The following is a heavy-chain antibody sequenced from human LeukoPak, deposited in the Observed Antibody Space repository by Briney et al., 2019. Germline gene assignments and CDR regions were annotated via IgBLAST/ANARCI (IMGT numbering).Heavy chain of an antibody. CDR2: INAGNGNT. V-gene: IGHV1-3*01. J-gene: IGHJ4*02. CDR3: ARGYSSSWYSFSY. Sequence: ASVKVSCKASGYTFTSYAMHWVRQAPGQRLEWMGWINAGNGNTKYSQKFQGRVTITRDISASTAYMGLSSLRSEDTAVYYCARGYSSSWYSFSYWGQGTLVTVSS. D-gene: IGHD6-13*01. CDR1: GYTFTSYA.